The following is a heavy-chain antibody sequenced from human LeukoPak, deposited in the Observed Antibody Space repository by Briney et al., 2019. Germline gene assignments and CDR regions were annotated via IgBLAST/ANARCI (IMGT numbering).Heavy chain of an antibody. D-gene: IGHD5-18*01. Sequence: PGGSLRLSCAASGFTFSGYAMSWVRQAPGKGLEWVSAISGSGGSTYYADSVKGRFTISRDNSKNTLYLQMNSLRAEDTAVYYCAKDFRGYSYGIDYWGQGTLVTVSS. CDR3: AKDFRGYSYGIDY. CDR2: ISGSGGST. V-gene: IGHV3-23*01. CDR1: GFTFSGYA. J-gene: IGHJ4*02.